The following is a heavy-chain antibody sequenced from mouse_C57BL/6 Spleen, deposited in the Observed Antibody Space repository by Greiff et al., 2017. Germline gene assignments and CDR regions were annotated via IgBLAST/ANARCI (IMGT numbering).Heavy chain of an antibody. V-gene: IGHV1-82*01. D-gene: IGHD1-1*01. J-gene: IGHJ1*03. Sequence: QVQLQQSGPELVKPGASVTISCKASGYAFSSSWMNWVKQRPGKGLEWIGRIYPGDGDTNYNGKFKGKATLTADKSSSTAYMQLSSLTSEDSAVYFCARDYYGSSHWYFDVWGTGTTVTVSS. CDR3: ARDYYGSSHWYFDV. CDR1: GYAFSSSW. CDR2: IYPGDGDT.